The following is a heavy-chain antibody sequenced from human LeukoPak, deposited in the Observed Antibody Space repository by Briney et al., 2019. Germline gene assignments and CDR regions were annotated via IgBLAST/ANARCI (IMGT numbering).Heavy chain of an antibody. D-gene: IGHD6-13*01. V-gene: IGHV1-2*02. J-gene: IGHJ4*02. CDR3: AVIAAAGTGVGY. CDR2: INPNSGGT. Sequence: ASVSVSCTASGYTFTGYYMHWVRQAPGQGLEWMGWINPNSGGTNYAQKFQGRVTMTRDTSISTAYMELSRLRSDDTAVYYCAVIAAAGTGVGYWGQGTLVTVSS. CDR1: GYTFTGYY.